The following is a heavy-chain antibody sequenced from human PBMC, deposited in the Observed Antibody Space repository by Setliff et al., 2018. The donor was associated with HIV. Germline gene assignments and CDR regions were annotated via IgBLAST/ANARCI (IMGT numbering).Heavy chain of an antibody. CDR1: GFTFSDCN. J-gene: IGHJ4*02. CDR2: IWIDGNRK. CDR3: AREGITGTTLHPY. V-gene: IGHV3-33*01. Sequence: PGGSLRLSCAMSGFTFSDCNIYWVRQSPAKGLEWVALIWIDGNRKEYADSVKGRFTISRDNSKNTVYLQMNTLRAEDTAVYYCAREGITGTTLHPYWGQGTLVTVSS. D-gene: IGHD1-7*01.